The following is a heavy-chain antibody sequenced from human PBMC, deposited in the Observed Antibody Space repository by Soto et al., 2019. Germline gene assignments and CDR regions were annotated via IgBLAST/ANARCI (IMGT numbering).Heavy chain of an antibody. V-gene: IGHV1-69*04. CDR2: ISPNIGIT. CDR1: GYTFTSYG. CDR3: ARMTMITFGGVIVGNWFDP. J-gene: IGHJ5*02. Sequence: SVKVSCKASGYTFTSYGISWVRQAPGQGLEWMGRISPNIGITNYAQKFQGRVTITADKSTSTAYMELSSLRSEDTAVYYCARMTMITFGGVIVGNWFDPWGQGTLVTVSS. D-gene: IGHD3-16*02.